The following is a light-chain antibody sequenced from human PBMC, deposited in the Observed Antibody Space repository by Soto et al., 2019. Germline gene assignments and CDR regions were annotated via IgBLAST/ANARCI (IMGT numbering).Light chain of an antibody. V-gene: IGLV2-14*01. CDR1: DTDIGGYNY. J-gene: IGLJ1*01. Sequence: ALTQPASVFGSPGQSITISCTGTDTDIGGYNYVSWYQQHPGQAPKLMLSQVNNRPSGVSNRFSGSKSGNAASLTISGLQTEDEGDFFCSSYTRTGTPFVVGTGTTVTVL. CDR3: SSYTRTGTPFV. CDR2: QVN.